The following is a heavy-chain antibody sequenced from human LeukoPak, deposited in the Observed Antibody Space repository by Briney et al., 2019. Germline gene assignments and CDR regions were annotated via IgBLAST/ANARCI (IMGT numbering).Heavy chain of an antibody. CDR2: ISGSGGST. Sequence: PGGSLRLSCAASGFTFSRYAMSWVRQAPGKGLEWVSAISGSGGSTYYADSVKGRFTISRDNSKNTLYLQMNSLRAEDTAVYYCAKVGRYFDWLLPAWYFDYWGQGTLVTVSS. D-gene: IGHD3-9*01. CDR3: AKVGRYFDWLLPAWYFDY. J-gene: IGHJ4*02. CDR1: GFTFSRYA. V-gene: IGHV3-23*01.